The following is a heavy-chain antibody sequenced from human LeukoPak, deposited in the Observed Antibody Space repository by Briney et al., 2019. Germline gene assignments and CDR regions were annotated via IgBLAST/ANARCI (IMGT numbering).Heavy chain of an antibody. D-gene: IGHD6-25*01. CDR2: IRGDGSMT. Sequence: GGSLRLSCAASEFTFSAYWMHWVRQAPGKGLVWVSRIRGDGSMTNYADSVKGRFTISGDNAKNTLYLQMNSLRLEDTAVYYCARENLAAAADYWGQGTVVTVSS. CDR3: ARENLAAAADY. J-gene: IGHJ4*02. CDR1: EFTFSAYW. V-gene: IGHV3-74*01.